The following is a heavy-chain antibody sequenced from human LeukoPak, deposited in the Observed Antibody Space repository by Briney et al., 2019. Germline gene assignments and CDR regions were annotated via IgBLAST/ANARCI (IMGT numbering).Heavy chain of an antibody. Sequence: MASQTLSLTCTVSGGSISSGGYYWSWIRQHPGKGLEWIGYIYYSGSTYYNPSLKSRVTISVDTSKNQFSLKLSSVTAADTAVYYCARNYGHSPSGEFDYWGQGTLVTVSS. V-gene: IGHV4-31*03. D-gene: IGHD6-13*01. CDR1: GGSISSGGYY. J-gene: IGHJ4*02. CDR3: ARNYGHSPSGEFDY. CDR2: IYYSGST.